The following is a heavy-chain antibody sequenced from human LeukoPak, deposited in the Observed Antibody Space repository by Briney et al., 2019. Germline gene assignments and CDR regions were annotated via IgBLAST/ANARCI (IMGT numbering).Heavy chain of an antibody. D-gene: IGHD3-10*02. CDR2: ISSSSSYI. Sequence: GGSLRLSCAASGFTFSNYSMNWVRQAPGKGLEWVSTISSSSSYIYYADSLTGRFTISRDNAKNSLYLQMNSLRAEDTAVYYCAELGITMIGGVWGKGTTVTISS. J-gene: IGHJ6*04. CDR3: AELGITMIGGV. V-gene: IGHV3-21*01. CDR1: GFTFSNYS.